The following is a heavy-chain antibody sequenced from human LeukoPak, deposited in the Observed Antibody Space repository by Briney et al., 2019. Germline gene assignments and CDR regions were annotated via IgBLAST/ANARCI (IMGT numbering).Heavy chain of an antibody. CDR3: ATPITMVRGKAFDI. Sequence: KSSETLSLTCTVSGGSISSYYWSWIRQPPGKGLEWIGYIYYSGSTNYNPSLKSRVTISVDTSKNQFSLKLSSVTAADTAVYYCATPITMVRGKAFDIWGQGTMVTVSS. CDR2: IYYSGST. D-gene: IGHD3-10*01. CDR1: GGSISSYY. J-gene: IGHJ3*02. V-gene: IGHV4-59*08.